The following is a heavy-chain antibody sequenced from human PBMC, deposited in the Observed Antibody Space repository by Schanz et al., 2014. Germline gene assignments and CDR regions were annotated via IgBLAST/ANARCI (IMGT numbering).Heavy chain of an antibody. D-gene: IGHD1-1*01. J-gene: IGHJ6*01. CDR1: GFTFSTYA. CDR3: VKDPDKDKWNGAESRDV. Sequence: EVQLLESGGALVQPGGSLRLSCSASGFTFSTYAMSWVRQAPGKGLEWVSAINGNGGITYYADPVKGRFTISRDNSKSPLYLQMNSPRDEETAENYCVKDPDKDKWNGAESRDVWGPGTTVTVSS. CDR2: INGNGGIT. V-gene: IGHV3-23*01.